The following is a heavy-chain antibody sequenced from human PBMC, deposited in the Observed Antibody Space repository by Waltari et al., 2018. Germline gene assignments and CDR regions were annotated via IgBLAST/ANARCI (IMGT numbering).Heavy chain of an antibody. CDR1: GGTFSSYA. J-gene: IGHJ4*02. CDR2: NIPIFGTA. CDR3: ARDPVYGSGSKGLDY. V-gene: IGHV1-69*05. D-gene: IGHD3-10*01. Sequence: QVQLVQSGAEVKKPGSSVKVSCKASGGTFSSYAISWVRQAPGQGLEWMGGNIPIFGTANYAQKFQGRVTITTDESTSTAYMGLSSLRSEDTAVYYCARDPVYGSGSKGLDYWGQGTLVTVSS.